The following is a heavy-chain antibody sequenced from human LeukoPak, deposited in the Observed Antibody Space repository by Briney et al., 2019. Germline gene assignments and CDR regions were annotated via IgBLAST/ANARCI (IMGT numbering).Heavy chain of an antibody. CDR2: ISAYNGNT. Sequence: ASVKVSCKASGYTFTSYGISWVRQAPGQGLEWMGWISAYNGNTNYAQKLQGRVTMTTDTSTSTAYMELSSLRSEDTAVYYCARGRSKTATIFGVVILYGMDVWGQGTTVTVSS. J-gene: IGHJ6*02. CDR1: GYTFTSYG. V-gene: IGHV1-18*01. D-gene: IGHD3-3*01. CDR3: ARGRSKTATIFGVVILYGMDV.